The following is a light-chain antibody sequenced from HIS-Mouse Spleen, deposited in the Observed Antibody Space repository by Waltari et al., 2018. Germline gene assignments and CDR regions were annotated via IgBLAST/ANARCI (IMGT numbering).Light chain of an antibody. V-gene: IGLV2-8*01. J-gene: IGLJ2*01. CDR1: SSSVGGYNY. CDR2: EVS. Sequence: QSALTQPPSASGSPGQSVTISCTGTSSSVGGYNYVPWYQQHPGKAPKRMIYEVSKRPSGVPDRFSGSKSGNTASLTVSGLQAEDEADYYCSSYAGSNNFVVFGGGTKLTVL. CDR3: SSYAGSNNFVV.